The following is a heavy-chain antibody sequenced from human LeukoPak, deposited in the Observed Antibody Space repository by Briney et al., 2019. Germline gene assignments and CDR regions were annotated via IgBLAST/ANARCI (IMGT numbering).Heavy chain of an antibody. Sequence: PGGSLRLSCEASGFTFDDYGMHWVRHAPGKGLEWVSTISWNSASVGYVDSVKGRFTISRDNAQQTLYLQMNSLRPGDTALYYCAKGYGYSSSWYDYWGQGTLVTVSS. CDR3: AKGYGYSSSWYDY. CDR2: ISWNSASV. CDR1: GFTFDDYG. J-gene: IGHJ4*02. D-gene: IGHD6-13*01. V-gene: IGHV3-9*01.